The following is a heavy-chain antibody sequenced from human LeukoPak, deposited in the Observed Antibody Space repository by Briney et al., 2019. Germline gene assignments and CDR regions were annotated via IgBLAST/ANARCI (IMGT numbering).Heavy chain of an antibody. Sequence: ASVKVSCKASGYTFTSYGISWVRQAPGQGLEWMGWISAYNGNTNCAQKLQGRVTMTTDTSTSTAYMELRSLRSDDTAVYYCARGGFGELLYDYYYYYMDVWGKGTTVTVSS. V-gene: IGHV1-18*01. J-gene: IGHJ6*03. CDR2: ISAYNGNT. CDR3: ARGGFGELLYDYYYYYMDV. D-gene: IGHD3-10*01. CDR1: GYTFTSYG.